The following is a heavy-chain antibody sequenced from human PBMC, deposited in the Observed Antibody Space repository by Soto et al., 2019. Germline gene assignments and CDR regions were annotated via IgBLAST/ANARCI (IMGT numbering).Heavy chain of an antibody. Sequence: QVQLVPSGAEVKKPGASVKVSCKASGYTFTGYYMHWVRQAPGQGLEWMGWINPNSGGTNYAQKFQGWGTMTRDTSISTAYMELSRLRSDDTAVYYCARDAGYEFWSGYSEYNWFDPWGQGTLVTVSS. CDR1: GYTFTGYY. CDR2: INPNSGGT. CDR3: ARDAGYEFWSGYSEYNWFDP. D-gene: IGHD3-3*01. V-gene: IGHV1-2*04. J-gene: IGHJ5*02.